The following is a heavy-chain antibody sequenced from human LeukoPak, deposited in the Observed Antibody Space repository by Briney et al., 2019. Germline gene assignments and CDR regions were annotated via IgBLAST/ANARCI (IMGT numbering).Heavy chain of an antibody. Sequence: SVKVSCKASGGTFSSYAISWVRQAPGQGLEWMGRIIPIFGIANYAQKFQGRVTITADKSTSTAYMELSSLRSEDTAVYYCARESPPSYDSGSYSSYFDYWGQGTLVTVSS. D-gene: IGHD3-10*01. CDR3: ARESPPSYDSGSYSSYFDY. CDR1: GGTFSSYA. CDR2: IIPIFGIA. V-gene: IGHV1-69*04. J-gene: IGHJ4*02.